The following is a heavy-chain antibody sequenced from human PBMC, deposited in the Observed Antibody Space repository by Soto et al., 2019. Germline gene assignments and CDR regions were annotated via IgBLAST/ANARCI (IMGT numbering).Heavy chain of an antibody. V-gene: IGHV4-31*03. CDR3: ARALRSYYFDY. Sequence: SETLSLTCTVSGASISSGYCWTWIRQHPGKGLEWIGYIYYNGNTFYNPSLKSRLTISLDTSKTQFSLKLSSVTAADAAMYYCARALRSYYFDYWGQGTLVTVSS. CDR1: GASISSGYC. D-gene: IGHD3-16*02. CDR2: IYYNGNT. J-gene: IGHJ4*02.